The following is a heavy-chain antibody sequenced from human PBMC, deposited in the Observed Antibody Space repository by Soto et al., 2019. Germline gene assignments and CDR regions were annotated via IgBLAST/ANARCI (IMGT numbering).Heavy chain of an antibody. J-gene: IGHJ6*02. CDR2: IISYNGDA. V-gene: IGHV1-18*01. CDR1: GYTFTRSG. Sequence: ASVKVSCKASGYTFTRSGISWVRQAPGQGLEWMGWIISYNGDANHAQTFQGRVTMTTDKSTSTAYMELSSLRSEDTAVYYCARGSSYYYYYYGMDVWGQGTTVTVSS. D-gene: IGHD6-6*01. CDR3: ARGSSYYYYYYGMDV.